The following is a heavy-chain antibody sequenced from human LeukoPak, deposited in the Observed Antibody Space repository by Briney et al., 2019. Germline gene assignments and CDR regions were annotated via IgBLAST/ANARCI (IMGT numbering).Heavy chain of an antibody. CDR1: GFTFSNYV. CDR2: ISGGGHST. J-gene: IGHJ1*01. CDR3: AKHSSGYYYEGYFQH. V-gene: IGHV3-23*01. Sequence: GGSLRLSCAASGFTFSNYVMSWVRQAPGKGLEWVSAISGGGHSTYYADSVKDRFTISRDNSKNTLYLQMNSLRAEDTAVYYCAKHSSGYYYEGYFQHWGQGTLVTVSS. D-gene: IGHD3-22*01.